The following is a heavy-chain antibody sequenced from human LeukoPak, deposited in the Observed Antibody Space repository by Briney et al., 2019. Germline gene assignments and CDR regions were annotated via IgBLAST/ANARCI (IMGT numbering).Heavy chain of an antibody. Sequence: GGSLRLSCAASGFTVSSNYMSWVRQAPGKGLEWVSVIYSGGSTYYADSVKGRFTISRDNSKNTLYLQMNSLRAEDTAVYYCARARVGRGDFDHWGQGTLVTVSS. CDR1: GFTVSSNY. J-gene: IGHJ4*02. V-gene: IGHV3-66*01. CDR3: ARARVGRGDFDH. CDR2: IYSGGST. D-gene: IGHD3-10*01.